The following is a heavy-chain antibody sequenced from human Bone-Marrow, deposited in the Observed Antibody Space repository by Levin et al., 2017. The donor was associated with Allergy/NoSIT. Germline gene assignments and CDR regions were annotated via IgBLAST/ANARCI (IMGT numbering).Heavy chain of an antibody. CDR3: ARGGHYDFWIGLLGQ. CDR2: IDKSGNIV. V-gene: IGHV3-11*01. Sequence: PGGSLRLSCAASGFAFRDYYMNWIRQTPGKGLEWLSYIDKSGNIVSYAESVRGRFTISRDNAKNSLVLQMNSLRPEDTAMYYCARGGHYDFWIGLLGQWGQGTPVTVSS. D-gene: IGHD3/OR15-3a*01. J-gene: IGHJ4*02. CDR1: GFAFRDYY.